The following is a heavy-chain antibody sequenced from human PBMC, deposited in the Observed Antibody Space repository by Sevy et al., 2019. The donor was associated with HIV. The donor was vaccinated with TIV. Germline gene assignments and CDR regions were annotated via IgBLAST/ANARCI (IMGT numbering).Heavy chain of an antibody. J-gene: IGHJ6*03. CDR2: MNPNSGNT. Sequence: ASVKVSCKASGYTFTSYDINWVRQATGQGLEWMGWMNPNSGNTGYAQKFQGRVTITRNTSISTAYMELGSLRSEDTAVYYCARGVYGSGSYYRKRGESYYYYMDVWGKGTTVTVSS. V-gene: IGHV1-8*03. CDR1: GYTFTSYD. D-gene: IGHD3-10*01. CDR3: ARGVYGSGSYYRKRGESYYYYMDV.